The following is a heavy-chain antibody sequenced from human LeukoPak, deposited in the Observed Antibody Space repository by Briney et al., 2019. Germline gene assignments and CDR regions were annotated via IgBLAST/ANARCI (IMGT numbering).Heavy chain of an antibody. CDR2: ISGSGGST. D-gene: IGHD3-16*01. CDR3: AKGSYYDYLWELGY. J-gene: IGHJ4*02. CDR1: GFTFSSYA. Sequence: GGSLRLSCAASGFTFSSYAMSWVRQAPGKGLEWVSAISGSGGSTYYADSVKGRFTISRDNSKNTLYLQMNSLRAEDTAVYYCAKGSYYDYLWELGYWGQGTLVTVSS. V-gene: IGHV3-23*01.